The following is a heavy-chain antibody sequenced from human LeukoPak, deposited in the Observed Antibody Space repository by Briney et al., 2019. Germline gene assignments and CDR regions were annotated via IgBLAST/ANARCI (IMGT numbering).Heavy chain of an antibody. J-gene: IGHJ4*02. D-gene: IGHD2-2*01. Sequence: GGSLRLSCAASGFTVSSNYMSWVRQAPGKGLEWVSVIYSGGSTYYADSVKGRFTISRDNSKNTLYLQMNSLKTEDTAVYYCTTWAVPAAMYDYWGQGTLVTVSS. CDR2: IYSGGST. CDR3: TTWAVPAAMYDY. CDR1: GFTVSSNY. V-gene: IGHV3-53*01.